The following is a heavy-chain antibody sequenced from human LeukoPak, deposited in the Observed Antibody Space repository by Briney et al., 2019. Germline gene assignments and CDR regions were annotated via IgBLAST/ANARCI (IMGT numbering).Heavy chain of an antibody. Sequence: GGSLRLSCAASGFTFSGYGMHWVRQAPGKGPEWLALIWHDGSNGKYADSVKGRFTISRDSSENTLYLQMNSLRVEDTAVYYCARVGYYSSGAFSYFDFWGQGTLVTVSS. J-gene: IGHJ4*02. CDR1: GFTFSGYG. V-gene: IGHV3-33*01. CDR3: ARVGYYSSGAFSYFDF. D-gene: IGHD3-10*01. CDR2: IWHDGSNG.